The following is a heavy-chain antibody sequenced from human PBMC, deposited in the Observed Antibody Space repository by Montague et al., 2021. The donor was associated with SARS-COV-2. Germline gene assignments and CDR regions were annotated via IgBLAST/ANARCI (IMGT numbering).Heavy chain of an antibody. Sequence: SETLSLTCSVSGDSISSGRYYWGWISQPPGKGLEWIGNIYPSATTYYNPSLKSRVTISVDTSRNQFSMKLSSVTAADTAVYFCARDVTFLVGSGSNTFVEYWGQGTLVTVSS. D-gene: IGHD4/OR15-4a*01. J-gene: IGHJ4*02. CDR1: GDSISSGRYY. CDR3: ARDVTFLVGSGSNTFVEY. V-gene: IGHV4-39*07. CDR2: IYPSATT.